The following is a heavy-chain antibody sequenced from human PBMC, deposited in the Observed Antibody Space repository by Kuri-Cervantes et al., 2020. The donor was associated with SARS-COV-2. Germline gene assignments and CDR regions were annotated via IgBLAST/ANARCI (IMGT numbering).Heavy chain of an antibody. CDR2: IIPMFGTA. J-gene: IGHJ3*02. CDR1: GDSFSSYS. V-gene: IGHV1-69*05. Sequence: SVKVSCKASGDSFSSYSFNWVRQAPGQGLEWMGGIIPMFGTADYAQKLQGRVTMTTDTSTSTAYMELRSLRSDDTAVYYCARVSTDAFDIWGQGTMVTVSS. CDR3: ARVSTDAFDI.